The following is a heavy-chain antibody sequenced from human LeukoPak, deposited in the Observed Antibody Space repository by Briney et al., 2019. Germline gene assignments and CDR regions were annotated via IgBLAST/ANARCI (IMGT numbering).Heavy chain of an antibody. Sequence: GGSLRLSCAASGFTFSSYSMNWVRQAPGKGLEWVSYISSSSSTIYYADSVKGRCTISRDNSKNTLDLQMNSLRLDDTAVYFCAKEVGALGTPLFDYWGQGTLVTVSS. CDR3: AKEVGALGTPLFDY. CDR2: ISSSSSTI. D-gene: IGHD1-26*01. J-gene: IGHJ4*02. CDR1: GFTFSSYS. V-gene: IGHV3-48*01.